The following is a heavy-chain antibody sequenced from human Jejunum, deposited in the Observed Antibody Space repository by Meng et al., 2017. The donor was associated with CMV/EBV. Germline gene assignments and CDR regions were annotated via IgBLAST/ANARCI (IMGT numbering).Heavy chain of an antibody. Sequence: QFTLKQSGLTLVKPTQTRTLTCSFSGFSPSTSGEGVGWIRQPPGKALEWLALIYRGDDKRYSPSLNSRLTIAKDTSKNEVVLTLTNMGPIDTGTYYCAHFVGGYYPSRPDYWGQGTLVTVSS. CDR1: GFSPSTSGEG. CDR2: IYRGDDK. J-gene: IGHJ4*02. D-gene: IGHD1-26*01. V-gene: IGHV2-5*02. CDR3: AHFVGGYYPSRPDY.